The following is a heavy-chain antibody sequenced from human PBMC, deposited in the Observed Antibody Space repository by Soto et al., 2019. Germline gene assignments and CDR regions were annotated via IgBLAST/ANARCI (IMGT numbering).Heavy chain of an antibody. J-gene: IGHJ4*02. V-gene: IGHV3-30-3*01. Sequence: GGSLRLSCAASGFTFSSYAMHWVRQAPGKGLEWVAVISYDGSNKYYADSVKGRFTISRDNSKNTLYLQMNSLRAEDTAVYYCARALDSSSSSDYWGQGTLVTVSS. CDR3: ARALDSSSSSDY. CDR1: GFTFSSYA. D-gene: IGHD6-6*01. CDR2: ISYDGSNK.